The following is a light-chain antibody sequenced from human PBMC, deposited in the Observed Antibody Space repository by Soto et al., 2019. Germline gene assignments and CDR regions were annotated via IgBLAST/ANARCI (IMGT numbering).Light chain of an antibody. J-gene: IGKJ2*01. CDR3: LQDYIYPYT. V-gene: IGKV1-6*01. CDR2: GTS. Sequence: AIQMTQSPSSLSVSVGDRVTITCRASQDIRNDLGWYQQKPGKAPKLLIYGTSDLQSGVPSRFSGSGSGTNFTLTISSLQPEDFAIYYCLQDYIYPYTFGQGTKLEIK. CDR1: QDIRND.